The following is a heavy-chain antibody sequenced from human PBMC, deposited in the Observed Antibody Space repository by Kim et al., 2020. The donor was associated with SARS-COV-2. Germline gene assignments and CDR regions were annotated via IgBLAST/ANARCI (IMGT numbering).Heavy chain of an antibody. CDR3: ARGPHYDSWSGYSDYYYGMDV. CDR2: IWFDGSDK. J-gene: IGHJ6*02. D-gene: IGHD3-3*01. Sequence: GGSLRLSCSASGFTFNTYGMHWVRQAPGKGLEWVAVIWFDGSDKYYADSVKCRFTISRDNSKDTLYLQMRSLRAEDTAVYYCARGPHYDSWSGYSDYYYGMDVWGQGTTVTVSS. V-gene: IGHV3-33*01. CDR1: GFTFNTYG.